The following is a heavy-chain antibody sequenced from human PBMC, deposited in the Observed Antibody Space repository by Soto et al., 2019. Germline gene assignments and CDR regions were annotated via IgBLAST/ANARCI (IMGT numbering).Heavy chain of an antibody. V-gene: IGHV3-33*01. J-gene: IGHJ6*02. CDR3: ARGILGTVAARINGMDV. CDR1: GFTFSSYG. Sequence: PGGSLRLSCAASGFTFSSYGMHWVRQAPGKGLEWVAVIWYDGSNKYYADSVKGRFTISRDNSKNTLYLQMNSLRAEDTAVYYCARGILGTVAARINGMDVWGQGTTVTVSS. CDR2: IWYDGSNK. D-gene: IGHD2-15*01.